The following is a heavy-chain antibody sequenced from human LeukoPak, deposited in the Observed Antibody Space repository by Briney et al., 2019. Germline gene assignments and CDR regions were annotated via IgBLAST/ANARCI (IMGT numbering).Heavy chain of an antibody. CDR2: IIPIFGTA. D-gene: IGHD5-18*01. CDR3: ARAELDTAMVIHYYYYYMDV. V-gene: IGHV1-69*01. J-gene: IGHJ6*03. CDR1: GGTFSSYA. Sequence: GSSVKVSCKASGGTFSSYAISWVRQAPGQGLEWMGGIIPIFGTANYAQKFQGRVTITADESTSTAYMELSSLRSEDTAVYYCARAELDTAMVIHYYYYYMDVWGKGTTVTVSS.